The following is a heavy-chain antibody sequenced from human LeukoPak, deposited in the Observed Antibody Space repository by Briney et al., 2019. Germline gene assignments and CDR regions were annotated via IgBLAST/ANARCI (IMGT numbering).Heavy chain of an antibody. CDR1: GGTFSSYA. Sequence: SVKVSXKASGGTFSSYAISWVRQAPGQGLEWMGGIIPIFCTANYAQKFQGRFTITADESTSTAYMELSSLRSEDTAVYYCAREGVDTAMVINWFDPWGQGTLVTVSS. CDR3: AREGVDTAMVINWFDP. D-gene: IGHD5-18*01. V-gene: IGHV1-69*13. CDR2: IIPIFCTA. J-gene: IGHJ5*02.